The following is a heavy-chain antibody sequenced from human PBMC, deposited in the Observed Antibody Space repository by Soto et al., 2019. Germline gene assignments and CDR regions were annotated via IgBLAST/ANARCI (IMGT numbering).Heavy chain of an antibody. CDR3: ARGYGAGSYFSDY. J-gene: IGHJ4*02. V-gene: IGHV3-53*01. Sequence: VQLVESGGGLIHPGGSLRLSCAASGFTVSSNYMTWARQAPGKGLEWVSASYSGGNTYYADSVKGRFFVSRDNFKNTLYLQMNSLRAEDTAVYYCARGYGAGSYFSDYWGQGTLVTVSS. D-gene: IGHD3-10*01. CDR1: GFTVSSNY. CDR2: SYSGGNT.